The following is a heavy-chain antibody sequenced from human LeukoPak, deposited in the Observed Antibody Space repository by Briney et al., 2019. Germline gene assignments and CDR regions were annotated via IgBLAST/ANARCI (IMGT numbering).Heavy chain of an antibody. Sequence: SVKVSCKASGGTFSSYAISWVRQAPGQGLEWMGGIIPIFGTANYAQKFQGRVTITADESTSTAYMELSSLRSEDTAVYYCARDPKRIVGATYNWFDPWGQGTLVTVSS. CDR2: IIPIFGTA. D-gene: IGHD1-26*01. CDR3: ARDPKRIVGATYNWFDP. CDR1: GGTFSSYA. V-gene: IGHV1-69*13. J-gene: IGHJ5*02.